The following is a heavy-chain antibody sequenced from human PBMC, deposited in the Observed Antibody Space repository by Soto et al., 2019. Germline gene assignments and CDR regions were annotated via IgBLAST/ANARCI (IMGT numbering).Heavy chain of an antibody. J-gene: IGHJ4*02. V-gene: IGHV4-59*01. Sequence: PSETLSLTCTVSGGSISSYYWCCFRQPPGKRLEWIGYIYYSGSTNYNPSLKSRVTISVDTSKIQFSLKLSSVTAADTAVYYCARAREITLRGGYNKWGQGTLVTVSS. CDR1: GGSISSYY. CDR3: ARAREITLRGGYNK. CDR2: IYYSGST. D-gene: IGHD5-12*01.